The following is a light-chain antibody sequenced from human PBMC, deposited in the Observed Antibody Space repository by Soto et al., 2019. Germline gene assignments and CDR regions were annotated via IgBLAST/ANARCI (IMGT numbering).Light chain of an antibody. CDR2: GAS. V-gene: IGKV3-20*01. Sequence: EIVMTQSPATLSVSPWERATLSCMASQSVSSNLAWYQQKPGQAPRLLIYGASTRASGIPDRFSGTGSGTDFTLTISRLEPEDFAVFYCQQYGSSLPWTFGQGTKVDI. CDR3: QQYGSSLPWT. CDR1: QSVSSN. J-gene: IGKJ1*01.